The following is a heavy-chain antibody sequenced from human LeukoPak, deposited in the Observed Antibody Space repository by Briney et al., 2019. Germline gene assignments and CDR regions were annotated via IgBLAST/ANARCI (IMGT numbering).Heavy chain of an antibody. J-gene: IGHJ4*02. Sequence: PSETLSLTRAVYGGSFRGYYWSWIRQPPGKGLDWIGEINHSGSTNYNPSLKSRVTISVDTSKNQFSLKLSSVTAADTAVYYCAREGWRGYSPLPGYWGQGTLVTVSS. V-gene: IGHV4-34*01. D-gene: IGHD5-18*01. CDR1: GGSFRGYY. CDR2: INHSGST. CDR3: AREGWRGYSPLPGY.